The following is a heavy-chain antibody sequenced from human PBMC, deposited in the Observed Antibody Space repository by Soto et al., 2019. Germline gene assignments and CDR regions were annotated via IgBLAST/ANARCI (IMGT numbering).Heavy chain of an antibody. Sequence: QVQLVQSGAEVKKPGSSVKVSCKASGGTFSSYAISWVRQAPGQGLEWMGGIIPIFGTANYAQKFQGRVTITADESKSKAYMELSSLRSEDTAVYYCAACYDSSGYPSYYFDYWGQGTLVTVSS. CDR3: AACYDSSGYPSYYFDY. CDR1: GGTFSSYA. D-gene: IGHD3-22*01. J-gene: IGHJ4*02. CDR2: IIPIFGTA. V-gene: IGHV1-69*12.